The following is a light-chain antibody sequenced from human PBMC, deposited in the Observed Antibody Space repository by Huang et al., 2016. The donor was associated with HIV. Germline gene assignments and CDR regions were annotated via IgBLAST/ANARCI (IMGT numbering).Light chain of an antibody. Sequence: AVQMTPSPSSLSACVVDRITITCRASQGVRGDLGLSQQKPGKAPKLLIYGTSTLQSGVPSRPSGSGSGTHYTLSINSLQPEDFATYYCLQAATYPWTFGQGTKVEIK. J-gene: IGKJ1*01. CDR3: LQAATYPWT. CDR2: GTS. CDR1: QGVRGD. V-gene: IGKV1-6*01.